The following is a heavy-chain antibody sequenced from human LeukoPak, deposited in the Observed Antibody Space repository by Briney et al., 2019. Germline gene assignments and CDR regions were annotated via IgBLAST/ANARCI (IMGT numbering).Heavy chain of an antibody. D-gene: IGHD4-17*01. J-gene: IGHJ4*02. CDR1: GFTFSSYA. CDR2: ITRTTSYI. V-gene: IGHV3-21*01. CDR3: ARSDDYGDYLVDY. Sequence: GGSLRLACAASGFTFSSYAMNWVRQAPGKGLEWVASITRTTSYIYYAVSVKGRFTTSRDNAKTSVYLQMNSLRAEDTAVYYCARSDDYGDYLVDYWGQGTLVTVSS.